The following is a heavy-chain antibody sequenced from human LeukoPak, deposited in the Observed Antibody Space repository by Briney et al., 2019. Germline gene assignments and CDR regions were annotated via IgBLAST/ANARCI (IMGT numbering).Heavy chain of an antibody. CDR2: IYHAGST. CDR3: ARAAAVTGQFEF. D-gene: IGHD6-19*01. Sequence: SETLSLTCTVSGASISSSNWWTWVRQPPGEALEWIGEIYHAGSTEYNPSLKSRLTISVDKSNNSFSLSLTSVTAADTAFYYCARAAAVTGQFEFWGQGTLVTVSS. V-gene: IGHV4-4*02. CDR1: GASISSSNW. J-gene: IGHJ4*02.